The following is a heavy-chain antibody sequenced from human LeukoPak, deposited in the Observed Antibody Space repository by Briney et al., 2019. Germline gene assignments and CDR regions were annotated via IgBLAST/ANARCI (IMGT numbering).Heavy chain of an antibody. Sequence: PGRSLRLSCAASGFTFSSNGMHWVRQAPGKGLEWVAVISYDGSNKHYADSVKGRFTISRDNSKNTLYLQMNSLRAEDTAVYYCARGRNVSPTVTTFPHDAFDIWGQGTMVTVSS. D-gene: IGHD4-17*01. J-gene: IGHJ3*02. V-gene: IGHV3-30*03. CDR3: ARGRNVSPTVTTFPHDAFDI. CDR1: GFTFSSNG. CDR2: ISYDGSNK.